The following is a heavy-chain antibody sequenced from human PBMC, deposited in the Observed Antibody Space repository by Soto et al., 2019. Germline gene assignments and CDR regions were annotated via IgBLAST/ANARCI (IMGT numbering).Heavy chain of an antibody. Sequence: QVQLVQSGVEVKNPGASVKVSCQASNYLFGAFGISWVRQAPGQGLEWTGWITPYNGNTHYAEKFQDRVTMTADKSTTTAYMEVRRLTSDDTAVYFCARISARRNDFDVWGQGTVVTVSS. J-gene: IGHJ3*01. CDR2: ITPYNGNT. V-gene: IGHV1-18*01. CDR3: ARISARRNDFDV. CDR1: NYLFGAFG.